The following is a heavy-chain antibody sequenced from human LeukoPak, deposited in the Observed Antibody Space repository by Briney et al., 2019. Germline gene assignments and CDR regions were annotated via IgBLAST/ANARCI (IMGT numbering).Heavy chain of an antibody. CDR3: ARARASGRSGFDY. CDR1: GFIFSRNW. V-gene: IGHV3-48*02. CDR2: ISSSSSTI. D-gene: IGHD2-15*01. Sequence: PGGSLRLSCAASGFIFSRNWMSWVRQAPGKGLEWVSYISSSSSTIYYADSVKGRFTISRDNAKNSLDLQMNSLRDEDTAVYYCARARASGRSGFDYWGQGTLVTVSS. J-gene: IGHJ4*02.